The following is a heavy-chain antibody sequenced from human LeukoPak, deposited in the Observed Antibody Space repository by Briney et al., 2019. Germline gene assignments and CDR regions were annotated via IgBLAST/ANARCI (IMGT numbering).Heavy chain of an antibody. CDR3: AISYDSSGYYSR. Sequence: SETLSLTCAVYGGSFSGYYWSWIRQPPGKGLEWIGEINHSGSTNYNPSLKSRVTISADTSKNQFSLRLSSVTAADTAVYYCAISYDSSGYYSRWGQGTLVTVSS. J-gene: IGHJ4*02. CDR2: INHSGST. CDR1: GGSFSGYY. D-gene: IGHD3-22*01. V-gene: IGHV4-34*01.